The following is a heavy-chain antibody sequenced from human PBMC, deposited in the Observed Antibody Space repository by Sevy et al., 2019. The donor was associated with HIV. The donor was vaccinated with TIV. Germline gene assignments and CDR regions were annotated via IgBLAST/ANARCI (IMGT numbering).Heavy chain of an antibody. Sequence: GGSLRLSCAASGFSFSKFAMSWVRQAPGKGLEWVAGMSGGGGSIFYADSVKGRFIISRDNFRNTLHLQMNSLRVEDTAVYFCAKERKYCPGDCYSPPTWFDPWGQGTLVTVSS. J-gene: IGHJ5*02. CDR1: GFSFSKFA. CDR3: AKERKYCPGDCYSPPTWFDP. D-gene: IGHD2-21*02. CDR2: MSGGGGSI. V-gene: IGHV3-23*01.